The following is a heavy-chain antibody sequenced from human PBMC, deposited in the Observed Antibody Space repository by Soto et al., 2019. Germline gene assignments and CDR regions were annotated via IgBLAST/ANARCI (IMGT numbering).Heavy chain of an antibody. CDR1: GGSISSYY. CDR3: ARETPSGSPGSFDY. V-gene: IGHV4-59*01. Sequence: PETLSLTCTVSGGSISSYYWSWIRQPPGKGLEWIGYIYYSGSTNYNPSLKSRVTISVDTSKNQFSLKLSSVTAADTAVYYCARETPSGSPGSFDYWGQGTLVTVSS. J-gene: IGHJ4*02. D-gene: IGHD1-26*01. CDR2: IYYSGST.